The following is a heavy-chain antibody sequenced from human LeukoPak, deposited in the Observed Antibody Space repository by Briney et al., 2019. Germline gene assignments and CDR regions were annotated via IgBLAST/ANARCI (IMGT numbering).Heavy chain of an antibody. V-gene: IGHV3-30*02. Sequence: GGSLRLSCAASGFTFSSYGMHWVRQAPGKGLEWVAFIRYDGSNKYYADSVKGRFTISRDNSKNTLCLQMNSLRAEDTAVYYCAKDRAYGDYDYFDYWGQGTLVTVSS. CDR2: IRYDGSNK. D-gene: IGHD4-17*01. J-gene: IGHJ4*02. CDR1: GFTFSSYG. CDR3: AKDRAYGDYDYFDY.